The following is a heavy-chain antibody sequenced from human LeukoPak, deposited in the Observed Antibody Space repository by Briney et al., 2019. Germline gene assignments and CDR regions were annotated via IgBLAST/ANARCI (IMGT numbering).Heavy chain of an antibody. J-gene: IGHJ4*02. Sequence: GGSLRLSCAASGFTFSTYCMHWVRPAPGKGPMWVSRICPDGTVTNYADSVKARFIISRDNARNTVYLQMNSLRVEDTAVYYCVRDFRSADYWGQRTLATVSS. CDR3: VRDFRSADY. CDR2: ICPDGTVT. V-gene: IGHV3-74*01. CDR1: GFTFSTYC.